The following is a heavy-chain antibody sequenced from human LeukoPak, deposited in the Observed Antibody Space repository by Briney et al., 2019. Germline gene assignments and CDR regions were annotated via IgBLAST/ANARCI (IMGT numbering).Heavy chain of an antibody. Sequence: PGGSLRLSCAASGFTFSSYSMTWVRQAPGKGLEWVAVISHDADKKYYGDSVKGRFTIARDNSKNTLSLQMDSLRGEDTAVYFCAKDRYRHYLGSGTYYKGYGVDVWGQGTTVIVSS. V-gene: IGHV3-30*18. D-gene: IGHD3-10*01. J-gene: IGHJ6*02. CDR3: AKDRYRHYLGSGTYYKGYGVDV. CDR2: ISHDADKK. CDR1: GFTFSSYS.